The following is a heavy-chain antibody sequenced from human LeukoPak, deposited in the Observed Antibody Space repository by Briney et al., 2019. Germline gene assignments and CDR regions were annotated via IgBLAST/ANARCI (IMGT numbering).Heavy chain of an antibody. CDR1: GYTLTGYY. Sequence: GASVKVSCKASGYTLTGYYMHWVRQAPGQGLEWMGWINPNSGGTNYAQKFQGRVTMTRDTSISTAYMELSRLRSDDTAVYYCAREGGVGSGSYWFDPWGQGTLVTVSS. CDR3: AREGGVGSGSYWFDP. CDR2: INPNSGGT. J-gene: IGHJ5*02. V-gene: IGHV1-2*02. D-gene: IGHD3-10*01.